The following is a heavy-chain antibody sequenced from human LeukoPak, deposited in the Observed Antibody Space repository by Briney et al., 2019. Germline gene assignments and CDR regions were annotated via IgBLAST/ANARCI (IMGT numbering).Heavy chain of an antibody. D-gene: IGHD5-24*01. CDR3: ARERPTIPHFDY. J-gene: IGHJ4*02. V-gene: IGHV3-21*01. Sequence: GGSLRLSCAASGFTFSSYSMSWVRQAPGKGLEWVSSISSSSSYIYYADSVKGRFTISRDNAKNSLYLQMNSLRAEDTAVYYCARERPTIPHFDYWGQGTLVTVSS. CDR2: ISSSSSYI. CDR1: GFTFSSYS.